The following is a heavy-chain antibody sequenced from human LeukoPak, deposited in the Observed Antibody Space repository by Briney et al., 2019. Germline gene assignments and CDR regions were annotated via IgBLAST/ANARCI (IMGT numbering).Heavy chain of an antibody. D-gene: IGHD3-10*01. CDR1: GFTFSSYW. V-gene: IGHV3-7*04. J-gene: IGHJ4*02. CDR3: MRDFLGD. CDR2: IKEDGSEK. Sequence: GGSLRLSCAASGFTFSSYWMSWVRQAPGKGLEWVANIKEDGSEKNYVDSVKGRFTISRDNAKNSLYLQMNSLGAEDTAVYSCMRDFLGDWGQGTLVTVSS.